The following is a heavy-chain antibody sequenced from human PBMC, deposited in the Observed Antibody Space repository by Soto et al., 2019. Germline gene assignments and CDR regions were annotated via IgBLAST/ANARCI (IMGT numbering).Heavy chain of an antibody. D-gene: IGHD2-2*01. V-gene: IGHV3-23*01. CDR3: ASGDCSSTSCYGYYYYGLDV. CDR2: ISGSGGGT. CDR1: GFTFSSYA. Sequence: AGSLRLSCAASGFTFSSYAMSWVRQAPGKGLEWVSAISGSGGGTFYADSVKGRLTISRDNSKNTLFLQMNSLRAEDTAVYYCASGDCSSTSCYGYYYYGLDVWGQGTTVTVSS. J-gene: IGHJ6*02.